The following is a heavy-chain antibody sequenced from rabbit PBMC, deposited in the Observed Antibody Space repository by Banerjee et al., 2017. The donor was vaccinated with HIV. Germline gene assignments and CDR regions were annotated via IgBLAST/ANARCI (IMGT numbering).Heavy chain of an antibody. CDR2: IDLFFGST. V-gene: IGHV1S45*01. J-gene: IGHJ4*01. CDR1: GFDFSSYG. CDR3: ARDAGYAGSNL. D-gene: IGHD4-2*01. Sequence: QEQLVESGGGLVQPGGSLKLSCKASGFDFSSYGVSWVRQAPGKGLEWIGCIDLFFGSTYYATWAKGRFTISKTSSTTVTLQMTSLTAADTATYFCARDAGYAGSNLWGPGTLVTVS.